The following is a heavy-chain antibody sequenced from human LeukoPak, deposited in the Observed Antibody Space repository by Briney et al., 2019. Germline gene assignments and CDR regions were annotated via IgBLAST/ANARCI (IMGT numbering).Heavy chain of an antibody. V-gene: IGHV4-30-4*08. CDR1: GGSISSGDYY. CDR2: VYYSGST. D-gene: IGHD3-10*01. J-gene: IGHJ5*02. CDR3: ARNRHGSGRNWFDP. Sequence: SETLSLTCTVSGGSISSGDYYWSWIRQPPGKGLEWIGYVYYSGSTYYNPSLKSRVTVSVDTSKNQFSLKLSSVTAADTAVYYCARNRHGSGRNWFDPWGQGTLVTVSS.